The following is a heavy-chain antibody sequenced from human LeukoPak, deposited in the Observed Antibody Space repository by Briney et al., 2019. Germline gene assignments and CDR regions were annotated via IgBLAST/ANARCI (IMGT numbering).Heavy chain of an antibody. Sequence: PGGSLRLSCAASGFTFSTHRMHWVRQAPGKGLEWVSSISGTSTYIHYADSVRGRFTISRDNAKNSLYLQMNSLRAEDRAVYYCARDRGFIGVFYNGIDVWGQGTTVTVSS. J-gene: IGHJ6*02. D-gene: IGHD3-10*01. CDR3: ARDRGFIGVFYNGIDV. CDR2: ISGTSTYI. CDR1: GFTFSTHR. V-gene: IGHV3-21*01.